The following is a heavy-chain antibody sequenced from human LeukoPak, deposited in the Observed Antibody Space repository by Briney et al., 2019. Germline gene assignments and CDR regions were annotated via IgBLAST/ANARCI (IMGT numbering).Heavy chain of an antibody. D-gene: IGHD3-10*01. CDR2: ISYDGSNK. CDR1: GFTFSSYA. CDR3: ARDGGYYGSGSYVKPGLRGFDY. V-gene: IGHV3-30-3*01. Sequence: PGGSLRLSCEASGFTFSSYAMHWVRQAPGKGLEWVAVISYDGSNKYYADSVKGRFTISRDNSKNTLYLQMNSLRAEDTAVYYCARDGGYYGSGSYVKPGLRGFDYWGQGTLATVSS. J-gene: IGHJ4*02.